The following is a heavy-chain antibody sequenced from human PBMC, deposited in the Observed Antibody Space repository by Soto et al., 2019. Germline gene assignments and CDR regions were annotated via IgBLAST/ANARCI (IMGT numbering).Heavy chain of an antibody. Sequence: QLQLQESGPGLVKPSETLSLTCTVSGGSISSSSYYWGWIRQPPGKGLEWIGSIYYSGSTYYNPSLKTRVNISVDTSKNQFSLKLSSVTAADTAVYYCARHKGCSGGSCYLAFDIWGQGTMVTVSS. D-gene: IGHD2-15*01. CDR3: ARHKGCSGGSCYLAFDI. CDR1: GGSISSSSYY. V-gene: IGHV4-39*01. J-gene: IGHJ3*02. CDR2: IYYSGST.